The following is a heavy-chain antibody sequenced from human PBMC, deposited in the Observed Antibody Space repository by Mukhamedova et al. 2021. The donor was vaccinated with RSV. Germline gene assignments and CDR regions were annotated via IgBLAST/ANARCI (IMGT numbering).Heavy chain of an antibody. CDR1: SSYA. CDR3: ARDLVADIAAAGTFDY. Sequence: SSYAMPWVRQAPGKGLEWVAVISYDGSNKYYADSVKGRFTISRDNSKNTLYLQMNSLRAEDTAVYYCARDLVADIAAAGTFDYWG. V-gene: IGHV3-30*01. D-gene: IGHD6-13*01. J-gene: IGHJ4*01. CDR2: ISYDGSNK.